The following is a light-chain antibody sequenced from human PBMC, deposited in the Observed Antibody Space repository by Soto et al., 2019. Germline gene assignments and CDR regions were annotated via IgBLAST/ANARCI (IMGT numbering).Light chain of an antibody. V-gene: IGKV1-33*01. Sequence: DIQMTKSPSSLSASVGDRVTITCQASQDINNYLNWYQQKPGKAPKLLIYDASSLETGVPSRFSGSGSGTDFTFTISSLQPEDIATYYCQQYGDPMYTFGQGTKLEIK. J-gene: IGKJ2*01. CDR3: QQYGDPMYT. CDR1: QDINNY. CDR2: DAS.